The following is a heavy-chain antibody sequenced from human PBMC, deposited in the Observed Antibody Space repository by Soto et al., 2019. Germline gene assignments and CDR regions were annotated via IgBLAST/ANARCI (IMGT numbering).Heavy chain of an antibody. Sequence: PGGSLRLSCAASGFTFSSAWMNWVRQSPGKGLEWVGRIKSETDGGTTDYAAPVKGRFSISRDDSKNMLYLQMNSLKTEDTGVYYCTTHLSWIXSYWGQGTLVTVSS. V-gene: IGHV3-15*07. CDR3: TTHLSWIXSY. J-gene: IGHJ4*02. D-gene: IGHD5-12*01. CDR2: IKSETDGGTT. CDR1: GFTFSSAW.